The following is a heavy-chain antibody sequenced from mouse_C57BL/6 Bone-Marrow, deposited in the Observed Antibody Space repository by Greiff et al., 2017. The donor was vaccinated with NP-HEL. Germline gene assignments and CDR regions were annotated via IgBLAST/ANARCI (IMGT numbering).Heavy chain of an antibody. Sequence: QFQLPQPGSALVKPGASVKLSCTASGYTFTSSWMHLLKQRPCQGLEWIGNINPSNGGTNYNEKFKSKATLTVDKSSSTAYMQLSSLTSEDSAVYYCARRFYYDYGFDYWGQGTTLTVSS. CDR2: INPSNGGT. D-gene: IGHD2-4*01. CDR3: ARRFYYDYGFDY. J-gene: IGHJ2*01. V-gene: IGHV1-53*01. CDR1: GYTFTSSW.